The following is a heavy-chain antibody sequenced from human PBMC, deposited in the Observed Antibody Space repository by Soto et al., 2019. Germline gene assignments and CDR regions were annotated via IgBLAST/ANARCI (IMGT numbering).Heavy chain of an antibody. D-gene: IGHD3-9*01. Sequence: QLQLVESGGGVVQPGRSLRLSCAASGFTFSSYRMHWVRQGPGKGLEWVAVISFDGTNEKYADSVRGRFTISRDNSKNTLYVQMNSLRAEDTAVYYCAKDRGNDNYFDYWGQGTLVTVSS. CDR1: GFTFSSYR. CDR3: AKDRGNDNYFDY. CDR2: ISFDGTNE. J-gene: IGHJ4*02. V-gene: IGHV3-30*18.